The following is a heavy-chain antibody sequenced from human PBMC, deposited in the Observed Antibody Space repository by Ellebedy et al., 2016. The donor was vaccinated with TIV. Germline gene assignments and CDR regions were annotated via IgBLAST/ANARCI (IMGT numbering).Heavy chain of an antibody. CDR2: IDPSDSYT. V-gene: IGHV5-10-1*01. CDR1: GYSFTSYW. J-gene: IGHJ4*02. Sequence: GESLKISCKGSGYSFTSYWISWVRQMPGKGLEWMGRIDPSDSYTNYSPSFQGHVTISADKSISTAYLQWSSLKASDTAMYYCARHTIFGVVEHYFDYWGQGTLVTVSS. CDR3: ARHTIFGVVEHYFDY. D-gene: IGHD3-3*01.